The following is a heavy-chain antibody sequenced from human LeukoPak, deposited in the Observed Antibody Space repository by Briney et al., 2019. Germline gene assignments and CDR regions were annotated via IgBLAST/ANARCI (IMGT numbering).Heavy chain of an antibody. Sequence: SETLSLTCTVSGGSISSSSYYWGWIRQPPGKGLEWIGSIYYSGSTYYNPSLKSRVTISVDKSKNQFSLKLSSVTAADTAVYYCASSGWRSNDAFDIWGQGTMVTVSS. CDR3: ASSGWRSNDAFDI. D-gene: IGHD6-19*01. V-gene: IGHV4-39*07. J-gene: IGHJ3*02. CDR2: IYYSGST. CDR1: GGSISSSSYY.